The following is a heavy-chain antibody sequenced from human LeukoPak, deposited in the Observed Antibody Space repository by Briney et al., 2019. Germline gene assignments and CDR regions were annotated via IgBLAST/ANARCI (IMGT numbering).Heavy chain of an antibody. V-gene: IGHV3-7*04. CDR2: IKYDASEK. CDR1: GFTFSSCW. J-gene: IGHJ4*02. D-gene: IGHD6-13*01. CDR3: AKDIEPAGLFLDS. Sequence: GGSLKLSCAASGFTFSSCWMTWVRQTPGKGLEWVANIKYDASEKDYVDSVKGRFTISRDNAKNSLYLQMNGLGADDTAVYYCAKDIEPAGLFLDSWGRGILVTVSS.